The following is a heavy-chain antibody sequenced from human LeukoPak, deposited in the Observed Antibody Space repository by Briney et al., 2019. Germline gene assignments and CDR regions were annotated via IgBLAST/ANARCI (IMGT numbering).Heavy chain of an antibody. Sequence: SETLSLTCTVSGGSISSYYWSWIRQPPGKGLEWIGNIYYSGSTNYNPSLKSRVTISVDTSKNQFSLKLSSVTAADTAVYYCAKVEMATTPPDYWGQGTLVTVSS. D-gene: IGHD5-24*01. CDR3: AKVEMATTPPDY. V-gene: IGHV4-59*01. CDR2: IYYSGST. CDR1: GGSISSYY. J-gene: IGHJ4*02.